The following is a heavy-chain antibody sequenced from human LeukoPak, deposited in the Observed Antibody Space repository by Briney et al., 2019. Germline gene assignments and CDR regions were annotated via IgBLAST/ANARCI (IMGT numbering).Heavy chain of an antibody. CDR2: ISSSGSTV. Sequence: GGALRLSCAASGFTFGDYYMSWIGQAPGKGGEGISFISSSGSTVYYADSVKGRFTISRDNAKNSLYLQMNSLRAEDTAVYYCARSYNWNSEIDYWGQGTLVTVSS. CDR1: GFTFGDYY. J-gene: IGHJ4*02. CDR3: ARSYNWNSEIDY. V-gene: IGHV3-11*01. D-gene: IGHD1-7*01.